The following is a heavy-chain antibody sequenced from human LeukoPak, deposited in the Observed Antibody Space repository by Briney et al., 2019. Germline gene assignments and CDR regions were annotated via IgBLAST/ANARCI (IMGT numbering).Heavy chain of an antibody. CDR1: GFTFSSYA. CDR3: AKAKTTYYDYIWGSYRETTDAFDI. J-gene: IGHJ3*02. CDR2: ISGSGGST. Sequence: GGSLRLSCAASGFTFSSYAMSWVRQAPGKGLEWVSAISGSGGSTYYADSVKGRFTISRDNSKSTLYLQMNSLRAEDTAVYYCAKAKTTYYDYIWGSYRETTDAFDIWGQGTMVTVSS. V-gene: IGHV3-23*01. D-gene: IGHD3-16*02.